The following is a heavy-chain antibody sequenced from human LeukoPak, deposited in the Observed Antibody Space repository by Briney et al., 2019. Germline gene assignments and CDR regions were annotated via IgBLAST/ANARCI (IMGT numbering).Heavy chain of an antibody. D-gene: IGHD3-22*01. Sequence: GGSLRLSCAASGFTFSSYWMSWVRQAPGKGLEWVANIKQDGSEKYYVDSVKGRFTISRDNAKNSLYLQMNSLRAEDTAVYYCARHLRPYYYDSSGDTPNAFDIWGQGTMVTVSS. J-gene: IGHJ3*02. CDR1: GFTFSSYW. CDR3: ARHLRPYYYDSSGDTPNAFDI. CDR2: IKQDGSEK. V-gene: IGHV3-7*01.